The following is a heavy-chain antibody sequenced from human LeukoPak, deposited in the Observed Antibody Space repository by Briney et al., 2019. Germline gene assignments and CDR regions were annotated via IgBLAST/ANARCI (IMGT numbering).Heavy chain of an antibody. CDR3: AMILVQGAFDI. CDR1: GFTFSNYA. V-gene: IGHV3-23*01. CDR2: ITGSGGGT. J-gene: IGHJ3*02. Sequence: QSGGSLRLSCAASGFTFSNYAMSWVRQAPGKGLEWVSAITGSGGGTNDADSVKGRLTISRDNSKTTLFLQMNNLRVEDTAVYYCAMILVQGAFDIWGQGTMVTVSS. D-gene: IGHD3-22*01.